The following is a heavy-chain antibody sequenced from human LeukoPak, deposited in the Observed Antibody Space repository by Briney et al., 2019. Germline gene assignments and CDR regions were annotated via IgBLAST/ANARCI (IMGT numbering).Heavy chain of an antibody. J-gene: IGHJ2*01. D-gene: IGHD3-10*01. CDR3: ARDRWVGELLSLGWYFDL. Sequence: PSETLFLTCTVSGGSISSYYWSWIRQPPGKGLEWIGYIYYSGSTYDSSSLKSRVTISLDTSKNQFSLKLSSVTAADTAVYYCARDRWVGELLSLGWYFDLWGRGTLVTVSS. CDR2: IYYSGST. V-gene: IGHV4-59*12. CDR1: GGSISSYY.